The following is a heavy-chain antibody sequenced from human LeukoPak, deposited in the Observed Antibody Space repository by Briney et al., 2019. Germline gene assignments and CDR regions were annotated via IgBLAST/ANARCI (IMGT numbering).Heavy chain of an antibody. CDR2: INPNSGGT. J-gene: IGHJ4*02. CDR3: ARMSRWSASSGYYDDGDY. CDR1: GYTFTGHY. V-gene: IGHV1-2*02. Sequence: ASVKVSCKASGYTFTGHYMHWVRQAPGQGLEWMGWINPNSGGTNYAQKFQGRVTMTRDTSISTAYMELSRLRSDDAAVYYCARMSRWSASSGYYDDGDYWGQGTLVTVSS. D-gene: IGHD3-22*01.